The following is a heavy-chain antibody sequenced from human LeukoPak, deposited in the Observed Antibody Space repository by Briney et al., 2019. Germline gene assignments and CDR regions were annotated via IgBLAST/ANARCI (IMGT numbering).Heavy chain of an antibody. J-gene: IGHJ4*02. V-gene: IGHV1-18*01. Sequence: ASVKVSCKASGYTFTSYGISWVRQAPGQGLEWMGWISAYNGNTNYAQKLQGRVTMTTDTSTSTAYMELRSLRSDDTAVYYCARDLGIDSSGYYYDYWGQGTLVTVSS. D-gene: IGHD3-22*01. CDR2: ISAYNGNT. CDR1: GYTFTSYG. CDR3: ARDLGIDSSGYYYDY.